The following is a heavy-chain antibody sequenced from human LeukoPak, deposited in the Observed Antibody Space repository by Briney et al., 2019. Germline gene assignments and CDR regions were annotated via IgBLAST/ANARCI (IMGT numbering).Heavy chain of an antibody. D-gene: IGHD4-23*01. J-gene: IGHJ4*02. Sequence: SETLSLTYTVSGDSISTYYWSWIRQPPGKGLEWIGYIDYSGSTAYNPSLNGRVAVSLDASKNQFSLKLRSVTAADTAVYYCARLNGGNWGPGILVTVSS. CDR1: GDSISTYY. CDR2: IDYSGST. V-gene: IGHV4-59*08. CDR3: ARLNGGN.